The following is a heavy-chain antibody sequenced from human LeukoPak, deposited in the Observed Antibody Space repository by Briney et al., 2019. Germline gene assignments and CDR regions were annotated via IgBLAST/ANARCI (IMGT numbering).Heavy chain of an antibody. D-gene: IGHD3-3*01. V-gene: IGHV4-59*01. CDR3: ARGGLWSGYYG. Sequence: SETLSLTCTVSGGSISSFYWSWIRQPPGKVLEWIGFIYYSGSTNYNPSLKSRVTISLDTSKNQFSLKLSSVTAADTAVYYCARGGLWSGYYGWGQGTLVTVSS. J-gene: IGHJ4*02. CDR1: GGSISSFY. CDR2: IYYSGST.